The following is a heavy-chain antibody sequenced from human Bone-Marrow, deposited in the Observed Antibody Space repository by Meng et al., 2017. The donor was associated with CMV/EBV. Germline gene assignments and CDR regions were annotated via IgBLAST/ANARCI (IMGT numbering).Heavy chain of an antibody. V-gene: IGHV3-74*01. Sequence: GGSLRLSCAASGFTFSSYWMHWVRQAPGKGLVWVSRINSDGSSTSYADSVKGRFTISRDNAKNTLYLQMNSLRAEDTAVYYCARDRSGSFLPDVYYYYGMDVWGQGTTVTVSS. D-gene: IGHD1-26*01. CDR2: INSDGSST. J-gene: IGHJ6*02. CDR1: GFTFSSYW. CDR3: ARDRSGSFLPDVYYYYGMDV.